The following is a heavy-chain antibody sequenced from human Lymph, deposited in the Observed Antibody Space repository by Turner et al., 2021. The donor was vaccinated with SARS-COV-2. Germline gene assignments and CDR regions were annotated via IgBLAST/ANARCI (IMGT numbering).Heavy chain of an antibody. CDR2: IYSKGSN. D-gene: IGHD3-9*01. J-gene: IGHJ5*02. Sequence: QVQLQESGPRLVKPLETLSPACTVTGGSMSSNYWRWVRQAPGERLERFGYIYSKGSNNYNPSLKSRSTKSKDTSRNQISLKRTSVTAADTGIYDCAGETGNNWVDPWGQGTLVTVSS. CDR3: AGETGNNWVDP. CDR1: GGSMSSNY. V-gene: IGHV4-59*01.